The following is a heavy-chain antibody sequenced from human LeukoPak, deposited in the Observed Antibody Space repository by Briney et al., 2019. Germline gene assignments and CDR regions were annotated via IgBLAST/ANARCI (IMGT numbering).Heavy chain of an antibody. V-gene: IGHV4-59*12. CDR2: IYYSGST. CDR3: ARDRGSGTLNNWFDP. Sequence: SETLSLTCTVSGGSISSYYWSWIRQPPGKGLEWIGYIYYSGSTNYNPSLKSRVTISVDTSKNQFSLKFTSVTAADTAVYYCARDRGSGTLNNWFDPWGQGALVTVSS. J-gene: IGHJ5*02. CDR1: GGSISSYY. D-gene: IGHD3-10*01.